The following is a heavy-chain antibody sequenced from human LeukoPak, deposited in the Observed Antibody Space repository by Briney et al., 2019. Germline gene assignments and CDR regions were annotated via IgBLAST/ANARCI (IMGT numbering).Heavy chain of an antibody. D-gene: IGHD3-22*01. CDR2: IKRDGSEK. V-gene: IGHV3-7*04. CDR3: ARGEYYYDGGY. CDR1: GLTFSSLW. J-gene: IGHJ1*01. Sequence: PGGSLRLSCAASGLTFSSLWMSWVRQAPGKGLEWVANIKRDGSEKYYVDSVKGRFTISRDNAKNSLYLQMNSLRVEDTAVYYCARGEYYYDGGYWGQGTLVTVSS.